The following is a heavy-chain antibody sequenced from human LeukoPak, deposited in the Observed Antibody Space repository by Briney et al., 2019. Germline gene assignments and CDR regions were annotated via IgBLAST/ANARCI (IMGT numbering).Heavy chain of an antibody. Sequence: SETLSLTCTVSGGPISSSSYYWGWIRQPPGKGLEWIGSIYYSGSTYYNPSLKSRVTISVDTSKNQFSLKLSSVTAADTAVYYCARGMRSHSNPIRTRYYYMDVWGKGTTVTVSS. CDR2: IYYSGST. CDR3: ARGMRSHSNPIRTRYYYMDV. J-gene: IGHJ6*03. CDR1: GGPISSSSYY. D-gene: IGHD4-11*01. V-gene: IGHV4-39*07.